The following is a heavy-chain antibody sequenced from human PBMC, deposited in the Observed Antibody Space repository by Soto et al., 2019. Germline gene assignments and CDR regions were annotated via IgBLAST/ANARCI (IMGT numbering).Heavy chain of an antibody. CDR3: ARIHCSGGSCYPDAFDS. CDR1: GYTFTSYD. CDR2: MNPNSGNT. V-gene: IGHV1-8*01. D-gene: IGHD2-15*01. J-gene: IGHJ3*02. Sequence: GASVKVSCKASGYTFTSYDINWVRQATGQGLEWMGWMNPNSGNTGYAQKFQGRVTMTRNTSISTAYMELSSLRSEDTAVYYCARIHCSGGSCYPDAFDSWGQGTMVTVSS.